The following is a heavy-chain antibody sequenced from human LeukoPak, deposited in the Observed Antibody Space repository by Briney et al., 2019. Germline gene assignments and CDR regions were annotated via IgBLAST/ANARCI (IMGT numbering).Heavy chain of an antibody. CDR1: GGSFSGYY. Sequence: PSETLSLTCAVYGGSFSGYYWSWIRQPPGKGLEWIGEINHSGSTNYNPSLKSRVTISVDTSKNQFSLKLSSVTAADTAVYYCARRPRDPYCSSTSCYVIDYWGQGTLVTVSS. J-gene: IGHJ4*02. D-gene: IGHD2-2*01. V-gene: IGHV4-34*01. CDR2: INHSGST. CDR3: ARRPRDPYCSSTSCYVIDY.